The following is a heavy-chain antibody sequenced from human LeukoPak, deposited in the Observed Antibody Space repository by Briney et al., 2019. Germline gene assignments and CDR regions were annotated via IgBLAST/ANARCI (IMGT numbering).Heavy chain of an antibody. CDR1: GFTFHDYG. Sequence: GGSLRLSCAASGFTFHDYGMSWVRQAPGKGLEWVSGINWNGGSTGYADSVKGRFTISRDNAKNSLYLQMNSLRAEDTALYYCARVGDYAHYYYYMDFWGKGTTVTVSS. CDR3: ARVGDYAHYYYYMDF. D-gene: IGHD4-17*01. V-gene: IGHV3-20*04. J-gene: IGHJ6*03. CDR2: INWNGGST.